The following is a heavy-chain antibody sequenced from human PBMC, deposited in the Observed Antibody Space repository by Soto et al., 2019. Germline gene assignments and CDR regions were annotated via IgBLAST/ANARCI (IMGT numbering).Heavy chain of an antibody. D-gene: IGHD6-6*01. CDR1: SDTFNNYA. CDR2: IIPVFGTT. CDR3: ARERQLAAHGMDV. Sequence: QVQLVQSGAEVKMPGSSVKVSCRASSDTFNNYAISWVRQAPGLGLEWMGGIIPVFGTTNYAQKFQGRVTITADASTTTAYMELSSLRSKDTAVYYCARERQLAAHGMDVWGQGTTVTVSS. V-gene: IGHV1-69*01. J-gene: IGHJ6*02.